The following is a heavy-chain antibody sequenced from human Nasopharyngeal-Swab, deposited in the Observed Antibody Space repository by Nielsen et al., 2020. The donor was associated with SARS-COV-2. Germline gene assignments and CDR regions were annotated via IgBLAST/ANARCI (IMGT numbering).Heavy chain of an antibody. CDR1: GGTFSSYA. Sequence: GESLKISCAASGGTFSSYAMHWVRQAPGKGLEWVAVISYDGSNKYYADSVKGRFTISRDNSKNTLYLQMNSLRAEDTAVYYCARPYSGSYWSYFDYWSQGTLVTVSS. CDR2: ISYDGSNK. J-gene: IGHJ4*02. CDR3: ARPYSGSYWSYFDY. V-gene: IGHV3-30-3*01. D-gene: IGHD1-26*01.